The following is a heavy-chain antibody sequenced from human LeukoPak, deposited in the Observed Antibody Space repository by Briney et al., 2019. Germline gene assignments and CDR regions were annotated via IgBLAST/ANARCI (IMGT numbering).Heavy chain of an antibody. CDR3: ARDIVVVPAAIGRSVGYYYYYGMDV. Sequence: GGSLSLSCATSGFSVSDNYMSWVRQAPGKGLEWVSVISSGGSTYYADSVKGRFTISRDNSKNTLYLQMNSLRAEDTAVYYCARDIVVVPAAIGRSVGYYYYYGMDVWGQGTTVTVSS. CDR1: GFSVSDNY. CDR2: ISSGGST. D-gene: IGHD2-2*01. J-gene: IGHJ6*02. V-gene: IGHV3-66*02.